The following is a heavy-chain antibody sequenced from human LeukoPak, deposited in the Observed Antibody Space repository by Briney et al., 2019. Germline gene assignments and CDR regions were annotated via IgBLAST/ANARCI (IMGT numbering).Heavy chain of an antibody. CDR2: IVVSGGSS. D-gene: IGHD6-19*01. Sequence: GGSLRLSCAASGFTFNSHAMYWVRQAPGKGLEWVSGIVVSGGSSYYAESVRGLFTISRDNSKNTVYLQMNSLRDEDTAVYYCAKTTFGYSSGRSPGWPVDYWGQGTVVTVSS. CDR3: AKTTFGYSSGRSPGWPVDY. J-gene: IGHJ4*02. CDR1: GFTFNSHA. V-gene: IGHV3-23*01.